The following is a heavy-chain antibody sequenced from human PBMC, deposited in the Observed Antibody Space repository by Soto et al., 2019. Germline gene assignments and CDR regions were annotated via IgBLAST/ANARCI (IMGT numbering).Heavy chain of an antibody. CDR1: GHTFTSYD. V-gene: IGHV1-8*01. CDR2: MNPNSGNT. D-gene: IGHD3-22*01. CDR3: ARGDDYDRTGYSS. J-gene: IGHJ4*02. Sequence: QVQLVQSGGEVKKPGASVKVSCEASGHTFTSYDFNWVRQAAGQGLEWMGWMNPNSGNTGYAQKFQGRVSMTRDTSKNTAYMELSSLRSEDTAVYYCARGDDYDRTGYSSWGQGTLVTVSS.